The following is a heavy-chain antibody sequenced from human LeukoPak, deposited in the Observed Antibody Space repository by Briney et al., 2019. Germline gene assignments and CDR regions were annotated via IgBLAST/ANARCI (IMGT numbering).Heavy chain of an antibody. V-gene: IGHV3-30*02. Sequence: GGSLRLSCAASGFSFSSYGMHWVRQAPGKGLEWVSFIRYDGRNKYYADSVKGRFTISRDNSKNTLHLQMNSLRVEDMAVYYCAKDRSPLGAIDALDIWGRGTMVTVSS. J-gene: IGHJ3*02. CDR2: IRYDGRNK. CDR1: GFSFSSYG. CDR3: AKDRSPLGAIDALDI. D-gene: IGHD3-16*01.